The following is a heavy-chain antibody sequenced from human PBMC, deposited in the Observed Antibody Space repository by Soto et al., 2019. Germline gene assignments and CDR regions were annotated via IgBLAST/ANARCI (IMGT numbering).Heavy chain of an antibody. CDR1: GYTFTGYY. V-gene: IGHV1-18*04. CDR2: ISAYNGNT. CDR3: ARDPGEDSYYYYGMDV. Sequence: RASVKVSCKASGYTFTGYYIHWVRQAPGQGLEWMGWISAYNGNTNYAQKLQGRVTMTTDTSTSTAYMELRSLRSDDTAVYYCARDPGEDSYYYYGMDVWGQGTTVTVSS. D-gene: IGHD2-15*01. J-gene: IGHJ6*02.